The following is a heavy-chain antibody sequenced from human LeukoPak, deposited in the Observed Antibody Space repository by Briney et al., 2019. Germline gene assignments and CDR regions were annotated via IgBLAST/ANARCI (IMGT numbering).Heavy chain of an antibody. J-gene: IGHJ4*02. CDR3: AKDRYSSGRFDY. CDR2: IRYDGSNK. Sequence: GGSLRLSCAASGFTFSSYGMHSVRQAPGKGLEWVAFIRYDGSNKYYADSVKGRFTISRDNSKNTLYLQMNSLRAEDTAVYYCAKDRYSSGRFDYWGQGTLVTVSS. V-gene: IGHV3-30*02. D-gene: IGHD6-19*01. CDR1: GFTFSSYG.